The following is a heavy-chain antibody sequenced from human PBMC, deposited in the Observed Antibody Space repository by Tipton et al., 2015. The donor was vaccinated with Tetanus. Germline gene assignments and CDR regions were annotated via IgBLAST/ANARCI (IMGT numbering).Heavy chain of an antibody. CDR1: GFTFNGYG. J-gene: IGHJ4*02. CDR3: AREADCSGGSCFSGDFDN. D-gene: IGHD2-15*01. V-gene: IGHV3-33*01. Sequence: ASGFTFNGYGMHWVRQAPGKGLEWLALVWYDGSRQYYADPVKGRFTISRDNSKNTVDLQMNNLRDEDTAVYYCAREADCSGGSCFSGDFDNWGQGTQGTVSS. CDR2: VWYDGSRQ.